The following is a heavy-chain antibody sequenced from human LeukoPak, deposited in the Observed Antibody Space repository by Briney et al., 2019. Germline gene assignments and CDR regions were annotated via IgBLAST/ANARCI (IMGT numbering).Heavy chain of an antibody. J-gene: IGHJ3*02. Sequence: GASVKVSCKASGYTFTGHYMHWVRQAPGQGLEWMGWINPNSGGTNYAQKFQGRVTMTRDTSISTAYMELSRLRSDDTAVYYCAKDRARVGTMVDAFEMWGQGTMVTVSS. CDR3: AKDRARVGTMVDAFEM. D-gene: IGHD1-1*01. V-gene: IGHV1-2*02. CDR2: INPNSGGT. CDR1: GYTFTGHY.